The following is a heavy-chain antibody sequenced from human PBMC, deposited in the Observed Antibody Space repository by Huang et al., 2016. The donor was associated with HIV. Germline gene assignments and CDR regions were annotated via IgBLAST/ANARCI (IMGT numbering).Heavy chain of an antibody. J-gene: IGHJ4*02. CDR2: INHSGST. CDR1: GGSFSGYY. V-gene: IGHV4-34*01. Sequence: QVQLQQWGAGLLKPSETLSLTCAVYGGSFSGYYWSWIRQPPWKGLEGIGEINHSGSTNYNPALKSRVTISVDTSKNQFSLKLSSVTAADTAVYYCARGYDILTRMAYWGQGTLVTVSS. D-gene: IGHD3-9*01. CDR3: ARGYDILTRMAY.